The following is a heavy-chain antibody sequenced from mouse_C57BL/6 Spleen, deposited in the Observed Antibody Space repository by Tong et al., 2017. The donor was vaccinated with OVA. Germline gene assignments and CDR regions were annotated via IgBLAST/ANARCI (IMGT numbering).Heavy chain of an antibody. D-gene: IGHD2-1*01. CDR1: GYTFTDYD. V-gene: IGHV1-18*01. J-gene: IGHJ3*01. CDR3: TGYGTTGVAY. CDR2: INPNNGGT. Sequence: EVQLQESGPELVKPGASVKIPCKASGYTFTDYDMDWVKQSHGKSLEWIGDINPNNGGTIYNQKFKGKAKLTAVTSASTAYMELSSLTNEDSAVYYCTGYGTTGVAYWGQGTLVTVSA.